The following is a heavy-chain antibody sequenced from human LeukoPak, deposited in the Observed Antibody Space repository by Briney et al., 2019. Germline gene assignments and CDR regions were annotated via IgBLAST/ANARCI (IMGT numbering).Heavy chain of an antibody. J-gene: IGHJ4*02. Sequence: GGSLRLSCTASGFTFSSSGLHWVRQAPDKGLEWVALIHYDGSTKEYADSVRGRFTISRDNSKNTLYLQMDSLRREDTAVYYCSKEGVRCCHDDYWGRGTLVTVSS. D-gene: IGHD2-8*01. CDR3: SKEGVRCCHDDY. V-gene: IGHV3-30*02. CDR2: IHYDGSTK. CDR1: GFTFSSSG.